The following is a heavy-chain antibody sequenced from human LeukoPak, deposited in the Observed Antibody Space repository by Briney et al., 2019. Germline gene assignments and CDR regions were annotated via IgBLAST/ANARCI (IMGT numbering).Heavy chain of an antibody. D-gene: IGHD1-26*01. CDR1: GYRFTNYG. CDR3: ARGFPMGAITAYFNYMDV. J-gene: IGHJ6*03. V-gene: IGHV1-18*01. Sequence: GASVKVSCKTSGYRFTNYGISWVRQAPGQGLEWMGWISPYNGNTNFAQSLQGRVTMTTDTSTTTAYMELRSLKSDDTAVYYCARGFPMGAITAYFNYMDVWGKGTTVTVSS. CDR2: ISPYNGNT.